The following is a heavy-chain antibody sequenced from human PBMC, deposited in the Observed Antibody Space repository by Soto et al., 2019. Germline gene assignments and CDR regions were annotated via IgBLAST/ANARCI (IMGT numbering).Heavy chain of an antibody. CDR3: ARDPAKKGRNYYYYGMDV. CDR1: GFTFSSYW. V-gene: IGHV3-74*01. Sequence: LRLSCAASGFTFSSYWMHWVRQAPGRGLVWVSRINSDGSSTSCADSVKGRFTISRDNAKNTLYLQMNSLRAEDTAVYYCARDPAKKGRNYYYYGMDVWGQGTTVTVSS. J-gene: IGHJ6*02. CDR2: INSDGSST.